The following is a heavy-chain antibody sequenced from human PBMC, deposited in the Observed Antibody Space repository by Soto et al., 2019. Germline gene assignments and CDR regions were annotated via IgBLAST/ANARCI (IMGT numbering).Heavy chain of an antibody. V-gene: IGHV3-11*06. J-gene: IGHJ6*02. CDR2: ISSSSSYT. CDR3: ARTPSSTPYYYYGMDV. CDR1: RFTFIDYY. D-gene: IGHD2-2*01. Sequence: PWGSLRLSCASSRFTFIDYYMSWIRQAPGKGLEWVSYISSSSSYTNYADSMKGRFTISRDNAKNSLYLQMNSLRAEDTAVYYCARTPSSTPYYYYGMDVWGQGTTVNVSS.